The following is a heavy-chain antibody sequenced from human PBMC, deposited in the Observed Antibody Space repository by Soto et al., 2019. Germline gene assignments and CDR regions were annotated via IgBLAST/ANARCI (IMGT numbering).Heavy chain of an antibody. CDR1: GFTFSSYA. Sequence: GSLRLSCAASGFTFSSYAMHWVRQAPGKGLEWVAVISYDGSNKYYADSVKGRFTISRDNSKNTLYLQMNSLRAEDTAVYYCARLPITIFGVVIDYGMDVWGQGTTVTVSS. D-gene: IGHD3-3*01. J-gene: IGHJ6*02. CDR2: ISYDGSNK. CDR3: ARLPITIFGVVIDYGMDV. V-gene: IGHV3-30-3*01.